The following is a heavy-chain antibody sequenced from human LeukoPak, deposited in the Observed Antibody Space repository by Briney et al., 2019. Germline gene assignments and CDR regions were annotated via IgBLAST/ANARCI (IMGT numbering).Heavy chain of an antibody. J-gene: IGHJ5*02. CDR2: ISGSGGST. CDR1: GFTFSSYA. Sequence: GGSLRLSCAASGFTFSSYAMSWVRQAPGKGLEWVSAISGSGGSTYYADFVKGRFTISRDNSKNTLYLQVNSLRAEDTAVYYCAKSKDYDILTGLTWGQGTLVTVSS. CDR3: AKSKDYDILTGLT. V-gene: IGHV3-23*01. D-gene: IGHD3-9*01.